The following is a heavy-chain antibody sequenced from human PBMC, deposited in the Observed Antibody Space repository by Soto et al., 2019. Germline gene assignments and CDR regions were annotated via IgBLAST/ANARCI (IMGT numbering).Heavy chain of an antibody. CDR2: IDPSDSYT. J-gene: IGHJ6*02. Sequence: EVQLVQSGAEVKKPGESLRISCKGSGYSFTSYWISWVRQMPGKGLEWMGRIDPSDSYTNYSPSFQGHVTISADKSISTAYLQWSSLKASDTALYYCARPRSSWYDIYYGMDVWGQGTTVTVSS. V-gene: IGHV5-10-1*01. D-gene: IGHD6-13*01. CDR1: GYSFTSYW. CDR3: ARPRSSWYDIYYGMDV.